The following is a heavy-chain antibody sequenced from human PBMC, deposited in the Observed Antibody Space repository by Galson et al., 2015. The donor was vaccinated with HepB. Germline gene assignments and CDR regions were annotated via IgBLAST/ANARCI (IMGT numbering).Heavy chain of an antibody. J-gene: IGHJ4*02. CDR1: GYTFTSYG. Sequence: SVKVSCKASGYTFTSYGISWVRQAPGQGLEWMGWISAYNGNTNYAQKFQGRVTMTTDTSTTTAYMDLRSLRSDDTAVYYCASAPTDGLVVVPAATVYWGQGTLVTVSS. CDR3: ASAPTDGLVVVPAATVY. V-gene: IGHV1-18*04. D-gene: IGHD2-2*01. CDR2: ISAYNGNT.